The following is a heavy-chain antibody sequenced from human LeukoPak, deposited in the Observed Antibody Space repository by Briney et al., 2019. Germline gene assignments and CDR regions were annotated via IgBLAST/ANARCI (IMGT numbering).Heavy chain of an antibody. CDR1: GFTVSSNY. D-gene: IGHD2-21*02. CDR3: AKDRDLYCGGDCYPEYFQH. Sequence: GGSLRLSCAASGFTVSSNYMSWVRQAPGKGLEWVSVIYSGGSTYYADSVKGRFTISRDNSKNTLYLQMNSLRAEDTAVYYCAKDRDLYCGGDCYPEYFQHWGQGTLVTVSS. V-gene: IGHV3-66*01. CDR2: IYSGGST. J-gene: IGHJ1*01.